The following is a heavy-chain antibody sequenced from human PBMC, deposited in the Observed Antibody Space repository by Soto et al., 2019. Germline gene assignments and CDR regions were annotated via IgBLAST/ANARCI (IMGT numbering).Heavy chain of an antibody. CDR3: AHRVLRTVFGLVTTTAIYFDF. Sequence: QITLNESGPTQVKPRQTLTLTCTFSGCSLTTSGVGVGWIRQSPGKAQEWLALIYWDDDKRYSPSLKSRLTITKDTSKNQVVLTMADLDPADTATYSCAHRVLRTVFGLVTTTAIYFDFWGQGTPVAVSS. CDR1: GCSLTTSGVG. D-gene: IGHD3-3*01. J-gene: IGHJ4*02. CDR2: IYWDDDK. V-gene: IGHV2-5*02.